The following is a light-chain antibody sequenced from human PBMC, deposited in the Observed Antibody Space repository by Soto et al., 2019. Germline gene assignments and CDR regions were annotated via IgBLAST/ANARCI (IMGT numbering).Light chain of an antibody. V-gene: IGLV2-14*01. CDR1: SSDVGRYNY. CDR3: SSYTSSSTRLV. J-gene: IGLJ2*01. CDR2: DVN. Sequence: QSALTQPASVSGSPGQSITISCTGTSSDVGRYNYVSWYQQHPGKAPKLMIYDVNNRPSGVSNRFSGSKSGNTASLTISGLQAEDEADYYSSSYTSSSTRLVFGGGTKVTVL.